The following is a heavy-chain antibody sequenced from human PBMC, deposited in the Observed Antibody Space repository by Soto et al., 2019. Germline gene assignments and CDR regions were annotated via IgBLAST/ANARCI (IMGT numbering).Heavy chain of an antibody. CDR3: ASLAIFYQRVAVPDY. V-gene: IGHV3-23*01. D-gene: IGHD3-9*01. CDR2: MSSSGVST. J-gene: IGHJ4*02. CDR1: GFGSANYA. Sequence: GGSLRLSCAASGFGSANYAMTWVRQTPGKGLEWVSTMSSSGVSTYYADSVKGRFTISRDSGNNTLHLQMNSLKAEDTAVYYCASLAIFYQRVAVPDYWGQGTLVTVSS.